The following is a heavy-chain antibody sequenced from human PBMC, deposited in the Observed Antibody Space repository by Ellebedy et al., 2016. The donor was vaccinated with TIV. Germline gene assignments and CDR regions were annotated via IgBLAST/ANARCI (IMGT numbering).Heavy chain of an antibody. V-gene: IGHV3-53*01. D-gene: IGHD2-21*01. CDR3: AKLAGVHLWYFDY. CDR2: IYSDGNT. Sequence: PGGSLRLSCAASGFAVSSNYMTWVRQAPGRGLEWVSLIYSDGNTNYADSVRGRFTISRDNSKNTLYLQMNSLRADDTAMYYCAKLAGVHLWYFDYWGQGTLVTVSS. J-gene: IGHJ4*02. CDR1: GFAVSSNY.